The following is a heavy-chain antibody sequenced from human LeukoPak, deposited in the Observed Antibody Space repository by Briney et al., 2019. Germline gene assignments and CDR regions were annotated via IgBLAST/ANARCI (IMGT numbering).Heavy chain of an antibody. Sequence: GGSLRLSCAASGFTFSSYWMHWVREGPGKGLEWVSYISSSGSTIYYADSVKGRFTISRDNAKNSLYLQMNSLRAEDTAVYYCARSPPELYYYYYYMDVWGKGTTVTISS. D-gene: IGHD3-10*01. CDR2: ISSSGSTI. CDR1: GFTFSSYW. J-gene: IGHJ6*03. CDR3: ARSPPELYYYYYYMDV. V-gene: IGHV3-48*04.